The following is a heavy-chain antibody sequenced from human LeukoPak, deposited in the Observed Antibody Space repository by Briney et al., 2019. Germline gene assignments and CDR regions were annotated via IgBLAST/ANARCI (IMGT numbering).Heavy chain of an antibody. J-gene: IGHJ4*02. D-gene: IGHD2-21*01. Sequence: GASVKVSCKASGGTFSSYAISWVRQAPGQGLEWMGGIIPIFGTANYAQKFQGRVTMTRDTSISTAYMELSRLRSDDTALYFCARVKILWVTAIDYWGQGSLVTVSS. CDR1: GGTFSSYA. V-gene: IGHV1-69*05. CDR2: IIPIFGTA. CDR3: ARVKILWVTAIDY.